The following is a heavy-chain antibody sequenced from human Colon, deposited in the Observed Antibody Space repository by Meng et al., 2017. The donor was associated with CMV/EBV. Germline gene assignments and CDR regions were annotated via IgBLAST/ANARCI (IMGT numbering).Heavy chain of an antibody. D-gene: IGHD3-3*01. V-gene: IGHV2-5*01. Sequence: SGPTLVKPIQTFILTCTFSVFLLSTPGEGVAWIRHPRGKALEWLASTYWNEDKFYSPSLKGRLTVTKDTSKNQVVLTMTNMDPVDTATYYCAHLSYDFYPLYYFDYWGQETLVTVSS. J-gene: IGHJ4*02. CDR3: AHLSYDFYPLYYFDY. CDR1: VFLLSTPGEG. CDR2: TYWNEDK.